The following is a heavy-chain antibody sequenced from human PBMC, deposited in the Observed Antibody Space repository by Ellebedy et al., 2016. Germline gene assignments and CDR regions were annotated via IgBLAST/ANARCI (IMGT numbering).Heavy chain of an antibody. CDR2: ITWNSGII. CDR1: RFTFSFDDS. V-gene: IGHV3-9*01. J-gene: IGHJ6*02. CDR3: AKVTHHTSGWHHYGMDV. D-gene: IGHD6-19*01. Sequence: SLKISXAASRFTFSFDDSMHWVRQAPGKGLEWVSGITWNSGIIDYADSVRGRFTISRDNAKKSLFLQMNDLSAEDTALYYCAKVTHHTSGWHHYGMDVWGQGTTVTVSS.